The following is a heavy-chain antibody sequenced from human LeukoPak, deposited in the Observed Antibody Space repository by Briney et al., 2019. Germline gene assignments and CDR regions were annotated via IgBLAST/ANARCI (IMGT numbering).Heavy chain of an antibody. D-gene: IGHD6-13*01. CDR3: ARDPYSSSWYVRWFDP. V-gene: IGHV4-39*07. J-gene: IGHJ5*02. CDR2: IYYSGST. CDR1: GGSISSSSYY. Sequence: SETLSLTCTVSGGSISSSSYYWGWIRQPPGKGLEWIGSIYYSGSTYCNPSLKSRVTISVDASKNQFSLKLSSVTAADTAVYYCARDPYSSSWYVRWFDPWGQRTLVTVSS.